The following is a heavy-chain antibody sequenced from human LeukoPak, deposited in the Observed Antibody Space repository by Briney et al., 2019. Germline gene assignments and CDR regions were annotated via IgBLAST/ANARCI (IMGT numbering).Heavy chain of an antibody. V-gene: IGHV3-48*03. CDR3: ARGTVWSSSAS. CDR1: GFTFSSYE. CDR2: ISSSGSTI. D-gene: IGHD6-19*01. J-gene: IGHJ5*02. Sequence: PGGSLRLSCAVSGFTFSSYEMNWVRLAPGKGLEWVSYISSSGSTIYYADSVKGRFTISRDNAKNSLYLQVNSLRADDTAVYYCARGTVWSSSASWGQGTLVTVSS.